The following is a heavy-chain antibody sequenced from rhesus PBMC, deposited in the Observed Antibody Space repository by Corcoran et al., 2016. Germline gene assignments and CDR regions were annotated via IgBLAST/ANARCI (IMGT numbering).Heavy chain of an antibody. CDR2: IYGGSGST. J-gene: IGHJ2*01. CDR1: GGPISSYW. D-gene: IGHD5-12*01. CDR3: AKVQGGSDWYFDL. V-gene: IGHV4-80*01. Sequence: QVQLQESGPGVVKPSETLSLTCTVSGGPISSYWWGWIRQPPGKGLEWIGEIYGGSGSTTYNPSLKSRVTISSDTSKNQFSLKLSSVTAADTAVYYCAKVQGGSDWYFDLWGPGTPITISS.